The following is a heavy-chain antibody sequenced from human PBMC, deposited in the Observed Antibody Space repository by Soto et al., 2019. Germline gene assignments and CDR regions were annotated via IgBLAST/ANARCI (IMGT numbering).Heavy chain of an antibody. D-gene: IGHD5-18*01. V-gene: IGHV1-69*13. J-gene: IGHJ4*02. CDR1: GGTFSSYA. CDR3: AIRFVEPEIQLWLPFDY. CDR2: IIPIFGTA. Sequence: ASVKVSCKASGGTFSSYAISWVRQAPGQGLEWMGGIIPIFGTANYAQKFQGRVTITADESTSTAYMELSSLRSEDTAVYYCAIRFVEPEIQLWLPFDYWGQGTLVTVSS.